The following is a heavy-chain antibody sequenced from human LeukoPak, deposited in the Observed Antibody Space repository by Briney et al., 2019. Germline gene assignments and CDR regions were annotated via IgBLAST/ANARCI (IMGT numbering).Heavy chain of an antibody. D-gene: IGHD3-22*01. CDR3: AHRMYYYDSSAFDY. CDR2: IYWDDDE. J-gene: IGHJ4*02. V-gene: IGHV2-5*02. CDR1: GFSLSTSGVG. Sequence: SGPTLVNPTQTLTLTCTFSGFSLSTSGVGVGWIRQPPGKALEWLALIYWDDDERYSPSLKSRLTITKDTSKNQVVLTMTNMDPVDTATYYCAHRMYYYDSSAFDYWGQGTLVTVSS.